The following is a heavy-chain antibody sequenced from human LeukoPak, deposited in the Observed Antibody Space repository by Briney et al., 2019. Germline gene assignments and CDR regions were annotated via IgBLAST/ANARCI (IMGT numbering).Heavy chain of an antibody. V-gene: IGHV4-39*01. CDR2: IYYSGST. J-gene: IGHJ4*02. CDR1: GGSISSSSYY. Sequence: PSETLSLTCTVSGGSISSSSYYWGWIRQPPGKGLEWSGSIYYSGSTSYNPSLKSRVTISVDTSKNQFSLKLSSVTAADTAVYYCARGPGYWGQGTLVTVSS. CDR3: ARGPGY.